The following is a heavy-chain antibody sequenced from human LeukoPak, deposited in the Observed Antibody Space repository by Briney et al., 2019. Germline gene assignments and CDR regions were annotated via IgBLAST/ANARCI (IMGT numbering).Heavy chain of an antibody. V-gene: IGHV3-23*01. Sequence: PGGSLRLSCAASGFTFSSYAMSWVRQAPGKGLEWVSAISGSGGSTYYADSVKGRFTISRDNSKNTLYLQMNSLRAEDTAVYYCAKEDRNYYSSGSYYNVGAFDIWGQGTMVTVSS. J-gene: IGHJ3*02. CDR1: GFTFSSYA. CDR3: AKEDRNYYSSGSYYNVGAFDI. CDR2: ISGSGGST. D-gene: IGHD3-10*01.